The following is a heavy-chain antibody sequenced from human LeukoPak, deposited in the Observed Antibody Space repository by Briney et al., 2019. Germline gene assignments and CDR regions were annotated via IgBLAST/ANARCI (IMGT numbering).Heavy chain of an antibody. CDR3: ARQPITLFGVVILNWFDP. V-gene: IGHV4-39*01. Sequence: SETLSLTCTVSGGSISSSSYYWGWIRQPPGTGLEWIGSIYYSGSTYYNPSLKSRVTISVDTSKNQFSLKLSSVTAADTAVYYCARQPITLFGVVILNWFDPWGQGTLVTVSS. CDR2: IYYSGST. CDR1: GGSISSSSYY. D-gene: IGHD3-3*01. J-gene: IGHJ5*02.